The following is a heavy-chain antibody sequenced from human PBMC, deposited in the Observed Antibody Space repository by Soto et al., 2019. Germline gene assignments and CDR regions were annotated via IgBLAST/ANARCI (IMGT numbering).Heavy chain of an antibody. J-gene: IGHJ3*02. CDR2: ISAYNGNT. D-gene: IGHD2-2*01. CDR1: GYTFTSYG. CDR3: ARSYRDIVVVPAAMGGDDAFDI. V-gene: IGHV1-18*01. Sequence: QVQLVQSGAEVKKPGASVKVSCKASGYTFTSYGISWVRQAPGQRLEWMGWISAYNGNTNYAQKLQGRVTMTTDTSTSTAYMELRSLRSVDTAVYYCARSYRDIVVVPAAMGGDDAFDIWGQGTMVTVSS.